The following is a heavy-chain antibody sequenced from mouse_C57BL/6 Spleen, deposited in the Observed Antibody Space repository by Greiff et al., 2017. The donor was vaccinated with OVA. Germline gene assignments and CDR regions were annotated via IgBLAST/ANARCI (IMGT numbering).Heavy chain of an antibody. V-gene: IGHV3-6*01. D-gene: IGHD4-1*01. J-gene: IGHJ2*01. CDR1: GYSITSGFY. Sequence: EVQLQQSGPGLVKPSQSLSLTCSVTGYSITSGFYWNWIRQFPGNKLEWMGYISYDGSNNYNPSLKNRISITRDTSKYQFFLKLNSVTTDDTATYYCAAQPGVFDFWGQGTTLTVSS. CDR2: ISYDGSN. CDR3: AAQPGVFDF.